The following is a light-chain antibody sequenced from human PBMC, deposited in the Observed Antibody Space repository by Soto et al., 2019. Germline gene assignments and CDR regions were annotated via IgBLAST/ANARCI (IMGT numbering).Light chain of an antibody. V-gene: IGLV2-14*01. CDR1: SSDVGGYNY. CDR3: STLLYV. CDR2: DVS. Sequence: QSALTQPASVSGSPGQSITISCTGTSSDVGGYNYVSWYQQHPGKAPKLMIYDVSNRPSGVSNRFSGSKSGNTASLTISGLQPEDEADSSSSTLLYVFGTGTKLTVL. J-gene: IGLJ1*01.